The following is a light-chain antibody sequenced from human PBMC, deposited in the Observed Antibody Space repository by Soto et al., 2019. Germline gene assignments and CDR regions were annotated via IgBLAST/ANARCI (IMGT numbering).Light chain of an antibody. J-gene: IGKJ1*01. Sequence: DIQMTQSPSSLSASVGDTVTITCQASQDISNYLNWYQQKPGKAPKLLVYDASTLQSGVASRFSGSGSGTDFTLTISSLQPEDFATYYCQQSYSTPPGWTCGQGTKVDIK. V-gene: IGKV1-39*01. CDR1: QDISNY. CDR3: QQSYSTPPGWT. CDR2: DAS.